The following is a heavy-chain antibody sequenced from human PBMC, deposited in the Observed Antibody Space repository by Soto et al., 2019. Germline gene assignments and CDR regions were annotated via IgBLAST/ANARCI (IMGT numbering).Heavy chain of an antibody. V-gene: IGHV3-33*01. J-gene: IGHJ4*02. CDR1: GFTFSYYG. CDR3: ARGGGGSYCSGGSCFFDY. CDR2: TWYDGSNK. D-gene: IGHD2-15*01. Sequence: QVHLVESGGGVVQPGRSLRLSCAASGFTFSYYGMHWVRQAPGKGLEWVAITWYDGSNKYYADSVKGRFTISRDNSMNTLHLQMNSLRAEDTAVYYCARGGGGSYCSGGSCFFDYWGPGTPVTVS.